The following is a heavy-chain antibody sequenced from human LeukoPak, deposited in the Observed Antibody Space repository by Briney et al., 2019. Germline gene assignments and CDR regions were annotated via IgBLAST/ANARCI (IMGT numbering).Heavy chain of an antibody. J-gene: IGHJ4*02. CDR1: GGSISSYY. Sequence: SETLSLTCTVSGGSISSYYWSWIRQPPGKGLEWIGYIYYSGSTNYNPSLKSRVTMSVDTSKNQFSLKLSSVTAADTAVYYCARGSGWYAIHIDYWGQGTLVTVSS. V-gene: IGHV4-59*01. CDR3: ARGSGWYAIHIDY. D-gene: IGHD6-19*01. CDR2: IYYSGST.